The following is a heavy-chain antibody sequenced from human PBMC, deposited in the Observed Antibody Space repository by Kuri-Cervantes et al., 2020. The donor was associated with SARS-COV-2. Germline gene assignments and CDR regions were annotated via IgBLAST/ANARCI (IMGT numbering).Heavy chain of an antibody. Sequence: LRLSCTVSGVSISSGSYYWSWNRQPAGKGLEWIGRIYTSGSTNYNPSLKSRVTISVDTSKNQFSLKLSSVTAADTAVYYCARGRADIWGQGTMVTVSS. CDR1: GVSISSGSYY. CDR3: ARGRADI. CDR2: IYTSGST. J-gene: IGHJ3*02. V-gene: IGHV4-61*02.